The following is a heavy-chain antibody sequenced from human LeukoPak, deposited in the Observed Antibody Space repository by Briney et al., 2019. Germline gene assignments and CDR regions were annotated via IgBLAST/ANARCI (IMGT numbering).Heavy chain of an antibody. CDR2: IGGSGGST. Sequence: GGSLRLSCAASGFTFSSYAMTWVRQAPGKGLEWVSAIGGSGGSTFYADSVKGRFTISRDNSKNTLNLEMNSLRAEDTAVYYCAKSPVAIMIVVVPYGMDVWGQGTTVTVSS. J-gene: IGHJ6*02. CDR3: AKSPVAIMIVVVPYGMDV. CDR1: GFTFSSYA. D-gene: IGHD3-22*01. V-gene: IGHV3-23*01.